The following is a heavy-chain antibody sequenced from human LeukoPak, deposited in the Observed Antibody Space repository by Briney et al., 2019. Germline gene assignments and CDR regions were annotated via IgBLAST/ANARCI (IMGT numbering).Heavy chain of an antibody. D-gene: IGHD2-15*01. CDR2: ISVDGGGT. Sequence: SGGSLRLSCAASGLTFDAYAMHWGRQAPGRGLDLVSLISVDGGGTYYADSVKSRFTISRDNSKNSVYLQMNSLRTEDTALYYCAKDIYCIGGSCYSHFDYWGQGTLVTVSS. J-gene: IGHJ4*02. CDR1: GLTFDAYA. V-gene: IGHV3-43*02. CDR3: AKDIYCIGGSCYSHFDY.